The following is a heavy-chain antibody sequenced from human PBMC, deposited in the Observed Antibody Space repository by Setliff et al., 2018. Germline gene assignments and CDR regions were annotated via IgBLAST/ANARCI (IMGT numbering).Heavy chain of an antibody. CDR3: AGTYYNFWSALDYYYYGMDV. Sequence: ASVKVSCKASGYTFISYGISWVRQAPGQGLEWMGGFDPEDGETIYAQKFQGRVTMTEDTSTDTVYMELSSLRSEDTAVYYCAGTYYNFWSALDYYYYGMDVWGQGTTVTVSS. CDR1: GYTFISYG. D-gene: IGHD3-3*01. V-gene: IGHV1-24*01. J-gene: IGHJ6*02. CDR2: FDPEDGET.